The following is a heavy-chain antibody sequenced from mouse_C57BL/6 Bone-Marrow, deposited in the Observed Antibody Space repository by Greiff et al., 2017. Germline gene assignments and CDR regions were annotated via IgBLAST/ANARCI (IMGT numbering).Heavy chain of an antibody. Sequence: VQLQQPGAELVKPGASVKLSCKASGYTFTSYWMHWVKQRPGQGLEWIGMIHPNSGSTNYNEKFKSKATLTVDKSSSTAYMQRSSLTSEDSAVYYCARKGIWYFDVWGTGTTVTVSS. CDR1: GYTFTSYW. CDR2: IHPNSGST. V-gene: IGHV1-64*01. CDR3: ARKGIWYFDV. J-gene: IGHJ1*03.